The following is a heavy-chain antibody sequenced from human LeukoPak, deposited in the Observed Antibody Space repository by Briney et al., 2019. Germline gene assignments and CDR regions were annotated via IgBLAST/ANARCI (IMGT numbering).Heavy chain of an antibody. D-gene: IGHD3-22*01. CDR1: GGSISTYY. V-gene: IGHV4-59*01. Sequence: SETLSLTCTVSGGSISTYYWSWMRQPPGKGLEWIGHIHYSGNTNYNASLTSRVSISVDTSKNQFSLRLTSVTAADTAVYYCARETYYFDRGSHEDSFDIWGQGTMVTVSS. CDR2: IHYSGNT. J-gene: IGHJ3*02. CDR3: ARETYYFDRGSHEDSFDI.